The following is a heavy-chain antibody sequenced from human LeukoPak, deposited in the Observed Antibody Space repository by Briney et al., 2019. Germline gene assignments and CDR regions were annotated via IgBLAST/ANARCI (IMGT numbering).Heavy chain of an antibody. CDR3: ARDPLFGSYGMDV. D-gene: IGHD3-3*01. V-gene: IGHV4-59*01. CDR2: IYYSGST. J-gene: IGHJ6*02. CDR1: GGSISSYY. Sequence: SETLSLTCTVSGGSISSYYWSWIRQPPGKGLEWIGDIYYSGSTNYNPSLKSRVTISVDTSKNQFSLKLSSVTAADTAVYYCARDPLFGSYGMDVWGQGTTVTVSS.